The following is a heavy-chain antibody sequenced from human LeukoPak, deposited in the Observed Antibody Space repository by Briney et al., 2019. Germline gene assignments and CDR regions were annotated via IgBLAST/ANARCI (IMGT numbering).Heavy chain of an antibody. CDR1: GFTFSSYA. D-gene: IGHD5-18*01. V-gene: IGHV3-30*04. CDR2: ISYDGSNK. Sequence: PGRSLRLSCAASGFTFSSYAMHWVRQAPGKGLEWVAVISYDGSNKYYADSVKGRFTISRDNSKNTLYLQMNSLRAEDTAVYYCARALSYSYGQGSDYWGQGTLVTVSS. CDR3: ARALSYSYGQGSDY. J-gene: IGHJ4*02.